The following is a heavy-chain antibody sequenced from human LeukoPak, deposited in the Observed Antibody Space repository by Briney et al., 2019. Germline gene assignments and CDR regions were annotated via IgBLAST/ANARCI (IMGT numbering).Heavy chain of an antibody. J-gene: IGHJ5*02. CDR3: ARVRRIIAAVGTGTRRENWFDP. D-gene: IGHD6-13*01. CDR1: GFTFSSYE. V-gene: IGHV3-48*03. Sequence: GSLRLSCAASGFTFSSYEMNCVRQAPGKGLEWVSYISSSGSTIYYADSVKGRFTISRDNAKNSLYLQMNSLRAEDTAVYYCARVRRIIAAVGTGTRRENWFDPWGQGTLVTVSS. CDR2: ISSSGSTI.